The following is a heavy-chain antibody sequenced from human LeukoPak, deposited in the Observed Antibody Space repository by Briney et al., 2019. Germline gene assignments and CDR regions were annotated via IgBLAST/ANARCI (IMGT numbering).Heavy chain of an antibody. Sequence: GESLNISCKGTGYTFTSYWIDWVRQMPGKGLEWIGIIYPGDSVTRYSPSFQGQVTISADKSISTAYLQWSSLKASDTAMYYCARRGDGYNLNFDYWGQGTLVTVSS. D-gene: IGHD5-24*01. J-gene: IGHJ4*02. V-gene: IGHV5-51*01. CDR1: GYTFTSYW. CDR3: ARRGDGYNLNFDY. CDR2: IYPGDSVT.